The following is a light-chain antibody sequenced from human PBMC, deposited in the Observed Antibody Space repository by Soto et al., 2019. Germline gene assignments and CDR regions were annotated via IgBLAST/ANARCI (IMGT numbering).Light chain of an antibody. CDR2: SAS. CDR3: QQSYSTTWT. CDR1: QSITTY. V-gene: IGKV1-39*01. J-gene: IGKJ1*01. Sequence: DIQMTQSPSSLSASVGDRITLTCRASQSITTYLNWYQQKPGKAPKLLIYSASSLQGGASSRFSGSGSGTEFTLTINSLQPEDFATYYCQQSYSTTWTFDQGTKVEIK.